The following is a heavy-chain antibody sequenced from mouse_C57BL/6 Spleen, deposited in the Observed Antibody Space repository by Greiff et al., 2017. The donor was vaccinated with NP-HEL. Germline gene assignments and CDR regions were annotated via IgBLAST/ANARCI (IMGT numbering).Heavy chain of an antibody. D-gene: IGHD1-1*01. Sequence: QVQLQQPGAELVRPGSSVKLSCKASGYTFTSYWMHWVKQRPIQGLEWIGNIDPSDSETHYNQKFKDKATLTVDKSSSTAYMQLSSLTSEDSAVYYCARENYYGSPYFDYWGQGTTITVSS. CDR3: ARENYYGSPYFDY. J-gene: IGHJ2*01. CDR2: IDPSDSET. V-gene: IGHV1-52*01. CDR1: GYTFTSYW.